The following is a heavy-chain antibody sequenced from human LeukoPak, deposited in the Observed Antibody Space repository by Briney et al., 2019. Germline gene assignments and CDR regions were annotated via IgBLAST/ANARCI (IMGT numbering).Heavy chain of an antibody. J-gene: IGHJ4*02. V-gene: IGHV3-48*02. D-gene: IGHD3-22*01. Sequence: GGSLRLSCAASGFTFSSYSMNWVRQAPGKGLEWVSYISSSSSTVYYADSVKGRFTISRDNAKNSLYLQMNSLGDENTAVYYCARDYYDSSGYYQTNFDYWGQGTLVTVSS. CDR3: ARDYYDSSGYYQTNFDY. CDR1: GFTFSSYS. CDR2: ISSSSSTV.